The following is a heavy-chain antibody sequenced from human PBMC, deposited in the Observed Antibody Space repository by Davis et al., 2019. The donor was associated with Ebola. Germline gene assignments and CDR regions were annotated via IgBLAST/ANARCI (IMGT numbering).Heavy chain of an antibody. CDR3: ARFTWCSSTSCYYYYGMDV. V-gene: IGHV4-34*01. J-gene: IGHJ6*02. Sequence: PGGSLRLSCAVYGGSFSDYYWSWIRQPPGKGLEWIGEINRRGRAYYNPSLKSRVTISVDTSKNQFSLKLSSVTAADTAVYYCARFTWCSSTSCYYYYGMDVWGQGTTVTVSS. CDR1: GGSFSDYY. D-gene: IGHD2-2*01. CDR2: INRRGRA.